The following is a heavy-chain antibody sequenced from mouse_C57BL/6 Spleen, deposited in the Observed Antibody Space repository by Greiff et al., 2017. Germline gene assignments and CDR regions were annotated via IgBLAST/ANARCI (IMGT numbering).Heavy chain of an antibody. V-gene: IGHV2-6-1*01. D-gene: IGHD2-4*01. J-gene: IGHJ4*01. Sequence: VKLVESGPGLVAPSQSLSITCTVSGFSLTSYGVHWVRQPPGKGLEWLVVIWSDGSTTYNSALKSRLSISKDNSKSQVFLKMNSLQTDDTAMYYSARHGGLRRHYAMDDWGQGTSVTVSS. CDR2: IWSDGST. CDR1: GFSLTSYG. CDR3: ARHGGLRRHYAMDD.